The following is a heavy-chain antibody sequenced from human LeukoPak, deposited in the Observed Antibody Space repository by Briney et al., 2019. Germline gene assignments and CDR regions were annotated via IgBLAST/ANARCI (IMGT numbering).Heavy chain of an antibody. CDR2: ISHDGSNK. D-gene: IGHD3-10*01. Sequence: PRGSLRLSCAASGFTFNSYTMHWVRQAPGRGLEWVALISHDGSNKDSAASVKGRFTISRDNSKNTLYLQVNSLRAEDTAVYYCARDRYYGSGRYNYFDYWGQGTLVTVSS. CDR1: GFTFNSYT. CDR3: ARDRYYGSGRYNYFDY. V-gene: IGHV3-30-3*01. J-gene: IGHJ4*02.